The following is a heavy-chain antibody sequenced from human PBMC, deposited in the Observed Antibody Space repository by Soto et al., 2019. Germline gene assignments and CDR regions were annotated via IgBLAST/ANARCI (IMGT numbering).Heavy chain of an antibody. V-gene: IGHV3-23*01. CDR2: ISHSCSST. Sequence: EVQFLESGGGLVQPGGSLRLSCAASGVTFSNYAMNWVRQAPGKGLEWVSGISHSCSSTYYADSVKGRFTISRDNSKNTLFLQMNSLTAEDTAVYYCAKGSWVHHGSEGGNWLDPWGQGTLVSVSS. CDR3: AKGSWVHHGSEGGNWLDP. CDR1: GVTFSNYA. D-gene: IGHD3-10*01. J-gene: IGHJ5*02.